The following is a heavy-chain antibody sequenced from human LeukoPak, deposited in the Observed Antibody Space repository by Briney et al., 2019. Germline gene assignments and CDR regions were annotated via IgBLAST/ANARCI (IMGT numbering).Heavy chain of an antibody. V-gene: IGHV1-69*13. J-gene: IGHJ4*02. D-gene: IGHD3-9*01. CDR2: IIPIFGTA. Sequence: GASVKVSCKASGGTFSSYAISWVRQAPGQGLEWMGGIIPIFGTANYAQKFQGRVTITADESTSTAYMELSSLRSEDTAVYYCAREGVGDYDILTGYYEHWGQGTLVTVSS. CDR1: GGTFSSYA. CDR3: AREGVGDYDILTGYYEH.